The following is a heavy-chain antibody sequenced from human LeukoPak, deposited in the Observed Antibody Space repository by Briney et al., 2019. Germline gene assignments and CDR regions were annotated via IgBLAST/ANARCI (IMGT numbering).Heavy chain of an antibody. CDR2: IKSKTDGGTT. V-gene: IGHV3-15*01. D-gene: IGHD3-9*01. J-gene: IGHJ4*02. CDR3: ATYRTGYYYFDY. Sequence: PGGSLRLSCAASGFTFSSYEMNWVRQAPGKGLEWVGRIKSKTDGGTTEYAAPVKGRFTISRDDSKNALYLQMNSLETEDTAVYYCATYRTGYYYFDYWGPGTLVTVSS. CDR1: GFTFSSYE.